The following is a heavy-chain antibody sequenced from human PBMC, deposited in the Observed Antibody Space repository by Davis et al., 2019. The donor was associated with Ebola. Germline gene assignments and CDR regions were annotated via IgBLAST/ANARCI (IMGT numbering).Heavy chain of an antibody. J-gene: IGHJ4*02. Sequence: GGSLRLSCAASGFTVSSNYMSWVRQAPGKGLEWVSVIYIDGTTYYANSVKGRFTISRDNSKNTLYLQMNSLRAEDTAVYYCARNGYYFDYWGQGTLVTVSS. D-gene: IGHD2-8*01. V-gene: IGHV3-53*01. CDR3: ARNGYYFDY. CDR2: IYIDGTT. CDR1: GFTVSSNY.